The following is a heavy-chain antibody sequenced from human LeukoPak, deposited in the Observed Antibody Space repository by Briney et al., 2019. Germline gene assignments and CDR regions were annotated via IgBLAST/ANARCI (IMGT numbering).Heavy chain of an antibody. CDR3: ARGGELSYYYYYYYMDV. D-gene: IGHD3-10*01. Sequence: ASVKVSCKASGYTFTGYYMHWVRQAPGQGLEWMGWINPNSGGTNYAQKFQGRVTMTRDTSISTAYMELSRLRSDDTAVYYCARGGELSYYYYYYYMDVWGKGTTVTISS. CDR2: INPNSGGT. CDR1: GYTFTGYY. V-gene: IGHV1-2*02. J-gene: IGHJ6*03.